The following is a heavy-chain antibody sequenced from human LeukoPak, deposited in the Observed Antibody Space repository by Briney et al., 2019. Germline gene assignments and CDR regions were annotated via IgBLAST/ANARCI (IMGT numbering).Heavy chain of an antibody. CDR2: IKSKTDGGTT. J-gene: IGHJ4*02. D-gene: IGHD2-21*01. Sequence: GGSLRLSCAGSGFTLSSYAMHWVRQAPGKGLEWVGRIKSKTDGGTTDYAAPVKGRFTISRDDSKNTLYLQMNSLKTEDTAVYYCVTDLVIKGYFDYWGQGALVTVSS. CDR3: VTDLVIKGYFDY. CDR1: GFTLSSYA. V-gene: IGHV3-15*01.